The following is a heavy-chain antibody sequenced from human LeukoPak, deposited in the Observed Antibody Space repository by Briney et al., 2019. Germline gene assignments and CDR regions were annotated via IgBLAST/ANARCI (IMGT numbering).Heavy chain of an antibody. CDR3: AKQSATTVTFFDY. V-gene: IGHV5-51*01. Sequence: GESLQISCKGSGYSFTSYWIGWVRQLPGKGLEWMGIIYPGDSDTRYSPSFQGQVTISADKSISTSYLQWSSLKASETAMYYCAKQSATTVTFFDYWGQGTLVTVYS. CDR1: GYSFTSYW. CDR2: IYPGDSDT. J-gene: IGHJ4*02. D-gene: IGHD4-17*01.